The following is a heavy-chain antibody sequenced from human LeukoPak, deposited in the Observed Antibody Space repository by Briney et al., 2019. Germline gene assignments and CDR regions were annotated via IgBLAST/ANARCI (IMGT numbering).Heavy chain of an antibody. CDR3: ATSAHIEVGTAPPPDY. J-gene: IGHJ4*02. Sequence: GGSLRLSCATSGFTFNRFGMHWGRQAPGKGLECVAVIWYDGSNKDYADSVKGRFTISRENYKNTLYLQMRGLRAEDTAVYYCATSAHIEVGTAPPPDYWGQGNLVTVTS. CDR2: IWYDGSNK. CDR1: GFTFNRFG. V-gene: IGHV3-33*03. D-gene: IGHD2-21*02.